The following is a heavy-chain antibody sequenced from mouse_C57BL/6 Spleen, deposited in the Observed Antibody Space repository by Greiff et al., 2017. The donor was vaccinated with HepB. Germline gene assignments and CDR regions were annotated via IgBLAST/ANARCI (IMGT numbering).Heavy chain of an antibody. CDR3: ARSRSNYWMDY. V-gene: IGHV1-72*01. CDR1: GYTFTSYW. J-gene: IGHJ4*01. D-gene: IGHD2-5*01. Sequence: QVQLQQPGAELVKPGASVKLSCKASGYTFTSYWMHWVKQRPGRGLEWIGRIAPNSGGTKYNEKFKSKATLTVDKPSSTAYMQLSSLTSEDSAVYYCARSRSNYWMDYWGQGTSVTVSS. CDR2: IAPNSGGT.